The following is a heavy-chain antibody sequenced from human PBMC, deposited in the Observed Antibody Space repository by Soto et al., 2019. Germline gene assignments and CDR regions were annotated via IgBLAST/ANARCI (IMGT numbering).Heavy chain of an antibody. J-gene: IGHJ6*02. D-gene: IGHD3-3*01. V-gene: IGHV3-7*01. Sequence: GGSLRLSCAASGFTFSSYWMSWVRQAPWKGLEWVANIKQGGSEKYYVDSVKGRFTISRDNAKNSLYLQMNSLRAEDTAVYYCARDRYSYYDFWSGSLRYYCYGMDVWGQGTTVTVSS. CDR3: ARDRYSYYDFWSGSLRYYCYGMDV. CDR1: GFTFSSYW. CDR2: IKQGGSEK.